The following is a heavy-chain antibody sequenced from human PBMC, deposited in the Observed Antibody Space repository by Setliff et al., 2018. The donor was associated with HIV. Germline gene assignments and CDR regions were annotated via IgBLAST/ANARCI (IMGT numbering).Heavy chain of an antibody. Sequence: ASVKVSCKASGYTFTSYAMNWVRQAPGQGLEWMGWINAGNGNTKYSQKFQGRVTITRDTSASTAYMDLSGLRSEDTAVYYCARDNGYYYMDVWGKGTTVTVSS. J-gene: IGHJ6*03. V-gene: IGHV1-3*01. CDR2: INAGNGNT. CDR3: ARDNGYYYMDV. CDR1: GYTFTSYA.